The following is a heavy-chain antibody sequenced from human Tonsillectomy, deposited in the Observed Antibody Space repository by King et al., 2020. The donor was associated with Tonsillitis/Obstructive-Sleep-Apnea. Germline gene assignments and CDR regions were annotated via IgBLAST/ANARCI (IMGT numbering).Heavy chain of an antibody. CDR3: TTLRADCSSTSCYSRGSDYYYYMDV. J-gene: IGHJ6*03. V-gene: IGHV3-15*01. CDR1: GFTFSNAW. D-gene: IGHD2-2*01. Sequence: VQLVESGGGLVKPGGSLRLSCAASGFTFSNAWMSWVRQAPGKGLEWVGRIKSKTDGGTTDYAAPVKGRFTISRDDSKNTLYLQMNRLKTEDTAVYYCTTLRADCSSTSCYSRGSDYYYYMDVWGKGTTVTVSS. CDR2: IKSKTDGGTT.